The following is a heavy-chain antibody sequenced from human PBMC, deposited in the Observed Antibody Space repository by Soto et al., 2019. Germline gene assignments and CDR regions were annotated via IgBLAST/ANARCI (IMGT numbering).Heavy chain of an antibody. Sequence: EVQLVESGGTLVQPGGSLRLSCAASGFTFIDYGMNWVRQAPGKGLEWIAYISGTSSTIHYADSVKGRFTIFRDNAENSLYLQMRGLGDEDTAVYYCARDRSSISQYRGQGTLVAVSS. CDR1: GFTFIDYG. CDR3: ARDRSSISQY. CDR2: ISGTSSTI. V-gene: IGHV3-48*02. D-gene: IGHD6-13*01. J-gene: IGHJ4*02.